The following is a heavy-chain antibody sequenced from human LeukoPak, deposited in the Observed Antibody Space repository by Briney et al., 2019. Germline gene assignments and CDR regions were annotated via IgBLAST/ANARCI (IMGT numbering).Heavy chain of an antibody. J-gene: IGHJ4*02. CDR3: ARDSRGYSYGYDNYFDY. D-gene: IGHD5-18*01. V-gene: IGHV3-21*01. Sequence: GGSLRLSCAASGFTFSSYSMNWVRQAPGKGLEWVSSISSSSSYIYYADSVKGRFTTSRDNAKNSLYLQMNSLRAEDTAVYYCARDSRGYSYGYDNYFDYWGQGTLVTVSS. CDR1: GFTFSSYS. CDR2: ISSSSSYI.